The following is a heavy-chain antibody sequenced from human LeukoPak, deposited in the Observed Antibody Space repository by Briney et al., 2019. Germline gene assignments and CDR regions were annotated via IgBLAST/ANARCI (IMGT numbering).Heavy chain of an antibody. Sequence: SETLSLTCTVSGGSISSYYWSWIRQPPGKGLEWIGYIYYSGSTNYNPSLKSRVTISVDTSKNQFSLKLSSVTAADTAVYYCARDQNYCSSGRCYDVFDIWGQGTMVTVSS. CDR1: GGSISSYY. CDR2: IYYSGST. V-gene: IGHV4-59*01. D-gene: IGHD2-2*01. J-gene: IGHJ3*02. CDR3: ARDQNYCSSGRCYDVFDI.